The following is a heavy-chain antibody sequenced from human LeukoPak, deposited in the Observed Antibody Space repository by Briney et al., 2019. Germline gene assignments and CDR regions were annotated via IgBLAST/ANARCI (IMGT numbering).Heavy chain of an antibody. CDR2: IIPIFGTA. J-gene: IGHJ3*02. CDR3: AGPTQDYCSSTSCYAFDI. D-gene: IGHD2-2*01. Sequence: SVKVSCKASGGTFSSYAISWVRQAPGQGLEWMGGIIPIFGTANYAQKFQGRVTITTDESTSTAYMELSSLRFEDTAVYYCAGPTQDYCSSTSCYAFDIWGQGTMVTVSS. V-gene: IGHV1-69*05. CDR1: GGTFSSYA.